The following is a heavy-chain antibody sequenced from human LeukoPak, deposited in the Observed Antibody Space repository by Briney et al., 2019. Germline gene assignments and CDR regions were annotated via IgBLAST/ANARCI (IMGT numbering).Heavy chain of an antibody. CDR3: ASWDTMGY. CDR1: GGSLSNYY. CDR2: IYDNGAA. D-gene: IGHD5-18*01. J-gene: IGHJ4*02. V-gene: IGHV4-59*05. Sequence: SETLSLTCSVSGGSLSNYYWSWFRQPPGKGLEWIGSIYDNGAAYYKPSLKSRVTISVDTTKNQFSLKLTSVTAADTAVYYCASWDTMGYWGQGTLVTVSS.